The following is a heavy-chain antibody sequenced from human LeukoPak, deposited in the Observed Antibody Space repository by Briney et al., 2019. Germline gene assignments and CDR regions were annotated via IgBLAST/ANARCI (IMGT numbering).Heavy chain of an antibody. CDR2: IYHTGST. D-gene: IGHD6-13*01. J-gene: IGHJ4*02. CDR1: GASIVSSNW. Sequence: SETLSLTCGVSGASIVSSNWWNWVRQPPGKGLEWIGEIYHTGSTHYNPSLKGRVTISVDKSKNQFSLKVTSVTAADTAVYYCADRAAAGYHFDYWGQGTLVIVSS. CDR3: ADRAAAGYHFDY. V-gene: IGHV4-4*02.